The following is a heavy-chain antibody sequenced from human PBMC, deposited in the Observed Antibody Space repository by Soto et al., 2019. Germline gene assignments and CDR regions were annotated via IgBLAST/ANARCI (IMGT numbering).Heavy chain of an antibody. CDR3: TRDASRDSSARGWFDP. CDR1: GYSISSGYY. CDR2: IYHGGST. D-gene: IGHD6-13*01. J-gene: IGHJ5*02. Sequence: PSETLSLTCAVSGYSISSGYYWGWLRQPPGKGLEWIGSIYHGGSTYYNPSLNSRVTLSIDMTNNHVSLILNSVTAADTAVYYCTRDASRDSSARGWFDPWGPGTLVTVSS. V-gene: IGHV4-38-2*02.